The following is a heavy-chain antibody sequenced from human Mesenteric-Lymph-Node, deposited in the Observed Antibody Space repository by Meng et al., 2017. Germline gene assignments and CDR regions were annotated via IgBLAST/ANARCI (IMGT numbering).Heavy chain of an antibody. CDR3: ARIPFHYYTMDV. J-gene: IGHJ6*02. CDR2: IYYSGST. CDR1: GGSISSSSYY. V-gene: IGHV4-39*07. Sequence: SETLSLTCTVSGGSISSSSYYWGWIRQPPGKGLEWIGSIYYSGSTYYNPSLKSRVTISVDKSQNQFSLRLTSVTAADTAVYYCARIPFHYYTMDVWGQGTTVTVSS.